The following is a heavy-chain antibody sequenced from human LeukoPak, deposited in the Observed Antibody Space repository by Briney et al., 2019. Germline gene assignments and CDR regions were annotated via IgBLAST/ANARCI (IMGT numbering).Heavy chain of an antibody. V-gene: IGHV3-21*01. CDR1: GFTFSSYS. Sequence: GGSLRLSCAASGFTFSSYSMNWVRQAPGKGLEWVSSISSSSSYIYYADSVKGRFTISRDNAKNSLYLQMNSLRAEDTAVYYCARDGVVIRGAFTLSYNAMDVWGQGTTVAVSS. CDR3: ARDGVVIRGAFTLSYNAMDV. J-gene: IGHJ6*02. D-gene: IGHD2-2*01. CDR2: ISSSSSYI.